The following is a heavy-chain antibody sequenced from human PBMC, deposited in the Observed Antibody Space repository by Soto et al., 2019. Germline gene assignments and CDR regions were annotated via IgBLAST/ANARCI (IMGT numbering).Heavy chain of an antibody. CDR2: IGTTGDT. D-gene: IGHD3-10*01. Sequence: EVQLVESGGGLIQPGGSLRLSCEASGFKFRVYDLHWVRQPAGKGLEWVSAIGTTGDTYYSGSVRGRFTISREDVESSLYLRFYSLTVGDRAVYYCARGSRLGSESRRPGPSDIFVVGGQGTTVTGSA. J-gene: IGHJ3*01. V-gene: IGHV3-13*04. CDR3: ARGSRLGSESRRPGPSDIFVV. CDR1: GFKFRVYD.